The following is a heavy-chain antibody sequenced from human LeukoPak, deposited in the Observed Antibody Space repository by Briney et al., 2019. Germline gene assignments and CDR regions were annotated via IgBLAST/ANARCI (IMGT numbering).Heavy chain of an antibody. V-gene: IGHV4-4*07. CDR2: IYISGST. D-gene: IGHD3-10*01. Sequence: ASYTRSLTCTDSGGSSSGGAISSDCWSWIRQPAGKGLEWIGRIYISGSTNSNPSLKSRVSMSVDTSKNQFSLKLTSVTAADTAVYYCARGRYYGSGTLVYFDYWGQGTLVTVSS. CDR1: GGSSSGGAISSDC. J-gene: IGHJ4*02. CDR3: ARGRYYGSGTLVYFDY.